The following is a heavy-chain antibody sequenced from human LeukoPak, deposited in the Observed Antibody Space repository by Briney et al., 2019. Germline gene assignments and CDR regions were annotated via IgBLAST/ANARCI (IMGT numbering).Heavy chain of an antibody. Sequence: ASVKVSCKASGGTFSSYTISWVRQAPGQGLEWMGRIIPILGIATYSQKFQGRVTITADKSTSTAYMELSSLRSEDTAVYYCARGGTYYYGSGSYYIENDAFDIWGQGTMVTVSS. CDR1: GGTFSSYT. V-gene: IGHV1-69*02. CDR3: ARGGTYYYGSGSYYIENDAFDI. D-gene: IGHD3-10*01. CDR2: IIPILGIA. J-gene: IGHJ3*02.